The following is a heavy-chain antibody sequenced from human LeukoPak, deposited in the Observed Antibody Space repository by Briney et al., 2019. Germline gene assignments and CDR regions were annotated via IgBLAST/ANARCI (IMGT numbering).Heavy chain of an antibody. D-gene: IGHD2-21*02. CDR3: ARERAAYCTGDCHSFDY. Sequence: SETLSLTCTVSGGSIRSHYWNWIRQPAGKGLEWIGRIYSGGGTDYNPSLKSRVTMSLDTSKNQFSLKLSSVTAADTAVYYCARERAAYCTGDCHSFDYWGQGTLVTVSS. CDR2: IYSGGGT. J-gene: IGHJ4*02. V-gene: IGHV4-4*07. CDR1: GGSIRSHY.